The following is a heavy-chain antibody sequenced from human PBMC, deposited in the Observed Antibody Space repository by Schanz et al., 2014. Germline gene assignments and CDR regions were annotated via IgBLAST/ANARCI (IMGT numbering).Heavy chain of an antibody. Sequence: QVQLVQSGGEVKKPGASATVSCKASGYTFTSYGITWVRQAPGQGLEWMGGFHHEDGDTVYAQKFQSRVIMTEDTSTDTAYVELSRLTSEDTGVYYCATETSRTWFYNGVDVWGQGTTVTVSS. CDR1: GYTFTSYG. CDR2: FHHEDGDT. J-gene: IGHJ6*02. V-gene: IGHV1-24*01. CDR3: ATETSRTWFYNGVDV. D-gene: IGHD2-2*01.